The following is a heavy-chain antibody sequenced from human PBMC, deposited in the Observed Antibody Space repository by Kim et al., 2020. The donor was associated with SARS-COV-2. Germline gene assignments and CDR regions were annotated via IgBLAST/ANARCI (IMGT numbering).Heavy chain of an antibody. Sequence: SETLYLTCTVSGGSISSGGYYWSWIRQHPGKGLEWIGYIYYSGSTYYNPSLKSRVTISVDTSKNQFSLKLSSVTAADTAVYYCARGRNSGMDVWGQGTTVTVAS. CDR1: GGSISSGGYY. CDR3: ARGRNSGMDV. V-gene: IGHV4-31*03. CDR2: IYYSGST. J-gene: IGHJ6*02. D-gene: IGHD1-26*01.